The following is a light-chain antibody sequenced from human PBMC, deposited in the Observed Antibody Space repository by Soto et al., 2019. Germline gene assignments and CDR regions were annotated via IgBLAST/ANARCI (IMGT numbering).Light chain of an antibody. Sequence: SVLTQPPSASGTPGQRVTISCSGSSSNIGNCYVYWYQQLPGTAPKLLIYKNNQRPLGVPDRFSGSKSGTSAFLAISGLRSEDEADYYCAAWDDSLSGPGVFGGGTQLTVL. V-gene: IGLV1-47*01. CDR1: SSNIGNCY. CDR2: KNN. CDR3: AAWDDSLSGPGV. J-gene: IGLJ7*01.